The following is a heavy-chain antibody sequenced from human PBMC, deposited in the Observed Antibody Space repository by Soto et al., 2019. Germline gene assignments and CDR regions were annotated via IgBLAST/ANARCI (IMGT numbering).Heavy chain of an antibody. CDR3: ARDLGRFDSRGKKDY. D-gene: IGHD3-22*01. CDR2: IIPTLGIT. Sequence: QVQLVQSGAEVKKPGPSVKVSCKASGGTFSSYTITWVRQAPGQGLEWMGRIIPTLGITNYAQKFQGRVTFTADKSTSTTYMDLSSLRSEDTAVYYCARDLGRFDSRGKKDYWGQGTLVTV. CDR1: GGTFSSYT. V-gene: IGHV1-69*08. J-gene: IGHJ4*02.